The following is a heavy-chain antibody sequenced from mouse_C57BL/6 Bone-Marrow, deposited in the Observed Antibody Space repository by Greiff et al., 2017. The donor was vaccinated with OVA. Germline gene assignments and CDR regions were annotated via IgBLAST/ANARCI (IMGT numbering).Heavy chain of an antibody. V-gene: IGHV1-50*01. CDR3: ALYYYGSTLYAMDY. CDR1: GYTFTSYW. CDR2: IDPSDSYT. J-gene: IGHJ4*01. Sequence: QVQLQQPGAELVKPGASVKLSCKASGYTFTSYWMQWVKQRPGQGLEWIGEIDPSDSYTNYNQKFKGKATLTVDTSSSTAYMQLSSLTSEDSAVYYCALYYYGSTLYAMDYWGQGTSVTVSS. D-gene: IGHD1-1*01.